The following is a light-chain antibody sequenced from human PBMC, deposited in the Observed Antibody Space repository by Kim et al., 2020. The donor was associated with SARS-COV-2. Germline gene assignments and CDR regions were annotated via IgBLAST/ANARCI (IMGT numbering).Light chain of an antibody. CDR2: GKD. J-gene: IGLJ2*01. CDR3: TSRDSSGYHLV. V-gene: IGLV3-19*01. CDR1: SLRSYY. Sequence: ALGQTVRITCQGDSLRSYYTSWYQQKPGQAPVLVFYGKDNRPSGIPDRFSGSNSGNTASLTITGAQAEDEADYYCTSRDSSGYHLVFGGGTKVTVL.